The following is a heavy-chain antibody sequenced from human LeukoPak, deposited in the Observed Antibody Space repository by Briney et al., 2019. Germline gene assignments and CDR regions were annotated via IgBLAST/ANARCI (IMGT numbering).Heavy chain of an antibody. CDR1: GYSFTSYW. J-gene: IGHJ4*02. D-gene: IGHD4-23*01. V-gene: IGHV5-51*01. Sequence: GESLKISCKGSGYSFTSYWIGWVRQMPGKGLGWMGIIYPGDSDTRYSPSFQGQVTISADKSISTAYLQWSSLKASDTAIYYCARPGDYGGNSMSHFDYWGQGTLVTVSS. CDR2: IYPGDSDT. CDR3: ARPGDYGGNSMSHFDY.